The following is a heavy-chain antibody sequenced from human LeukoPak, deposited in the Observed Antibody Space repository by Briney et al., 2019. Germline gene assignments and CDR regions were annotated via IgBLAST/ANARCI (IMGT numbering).Heavy chain of an antibody. CDR1: GFTFTRYW. CDR2: IKQDGSEQ. CDR3: ARVGRSGYYGEY. Sequence: GGSLRLSCAASGFTFTRYWMAWVRQAPGKGLEWVANIKQDGSEQYHVDSVRGRFTMSRDNTKNIVFLQMDSLRVEDTAVYYCARVGRSGYYGEYWGQGTTVTVSS. D-gene: IGHD3-3*01. V-gene: IGHV3-7*01. J-gene: IGHJ4*02.